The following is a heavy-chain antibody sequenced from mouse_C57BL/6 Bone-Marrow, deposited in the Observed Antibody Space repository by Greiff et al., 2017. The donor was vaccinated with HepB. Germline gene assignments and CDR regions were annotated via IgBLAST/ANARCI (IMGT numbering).Heavy chain of an antibody. Sequence: VQLQQSGPELVKPGASVKISCKASGYTFTDYYMNWVKQSHGKSLEWIGDINPNNGGTSYNQKFKGKATLTVDKSSSTAYMELRSLTSEDSAVYDCAREGLDGYDLDYWGRGTTLTVSS. D-gene: IGHD2-2*01. V-gene: IGHV1-26*01. CDR3: AREGLDGYDLDY. J-gene: IGHJ2*01. CDR1: GYTFTDYY. CDR2: INPNNGGT.